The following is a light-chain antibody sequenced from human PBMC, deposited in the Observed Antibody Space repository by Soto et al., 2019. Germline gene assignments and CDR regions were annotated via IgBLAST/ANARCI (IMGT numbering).Light chain of an antibody. Sequence: EIVLTQSPATLSLSPGERATLSCRASQSVSSYLAWYQQKPGQAPRLLIYEASNRATGIPARFSGSGSGTYFTLTISSLEPEDFAVYYCQQRKNWPPLTFGGGTKVEIK. V-gene: IGKV3-11*01. CDR2: EAS. CDR1: QSVSSY. J-gene: IGKJ4*01. CDR3: QQRKNWPPLT.